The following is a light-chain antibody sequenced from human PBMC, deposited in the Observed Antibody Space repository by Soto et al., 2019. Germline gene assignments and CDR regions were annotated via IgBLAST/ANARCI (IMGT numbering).Light chain of an antibody. V-gene: IGKV3-20*01. CDR1: QSVSSNY. CDR3: QQYGSFIT. Sequence: EIVLTQSPGTLSLSPGERATLSCRASQSVSSNYLAWYQHKPGQAPRLLIYGASNRATGIRDRFSGSGSGTNFTITIRRLEHEDFALYYCQQYGSFITFGQGTQLEIK. J-gene: IGKJ5*01. CDR2: GAS.